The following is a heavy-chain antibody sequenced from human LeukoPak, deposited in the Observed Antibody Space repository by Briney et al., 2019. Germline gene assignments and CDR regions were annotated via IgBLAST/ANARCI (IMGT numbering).Heavy chain of an antibody. CDR3: ARDLLHRGYAFDI. J-gene: IGHJ3*02. CDR2: IYYSGST. Sequence: SETLSLTSTVSGGSISNYYWSWIRQPPGKGLEWIGYIYYSGSTNYNPSLKSRVTISVDTSKNQFSLKLSSVTAADTAVYYCARDLLHRGYAFDIWGRGTMVTVSS. D-gene: IGHD3-22*01. V-gene: IGHV4-59*01. CDR1: GGSISNYY.